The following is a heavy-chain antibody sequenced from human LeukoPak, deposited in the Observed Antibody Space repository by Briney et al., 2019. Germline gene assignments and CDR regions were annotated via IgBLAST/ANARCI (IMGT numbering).Heavy chain of an antibody. CDR1: AGSITSHY. D-gene: IGHD6-13*01. CDR2: INHSGST. Sequence: SETLSLTCTISAGSITSHYWSWIRQPPGKGLEWIGEINHSGSTNYNPSLKSRVTISVDTSKNQFSLKLSSVTAADTAVYYCVRGKRGYSSSWYDYWGQGTLVTVSS. CDR3: VRGKRGYSSSWYDY. V-gene: IGHV4-34*01. J-gene: IGHJ4*02.